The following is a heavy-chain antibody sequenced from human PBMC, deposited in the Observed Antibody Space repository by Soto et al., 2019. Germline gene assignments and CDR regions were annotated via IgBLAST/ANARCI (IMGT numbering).Heavy chain of an antibody. CDR1: GGSISSSSYY. J-gene: IGHJ3*02. Sequence: SETLSLTCTVSGGSISSSSYYWGWIRQPPGKGLEWIGSIYYSGSTYYNPSLKSRVTISVDTSKNQFSLKLSSVTAADTAVYYCARHQGYCSGGSCYRDAFDIWGQGTMVTVSS. CDR2: IYYSGST. CDR3: ARHQGYCSGGSCYRDAFDI. V-gene: IGHV4-39*01. D-gene: IGHD2-15*01.